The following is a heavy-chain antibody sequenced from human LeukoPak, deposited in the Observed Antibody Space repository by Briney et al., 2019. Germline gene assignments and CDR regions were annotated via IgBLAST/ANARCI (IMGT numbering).Heavy chain of an antibody. J-gene: IGHJ4*02. D-gene: IGHD2-15*01. V-gene: IGHV1-2*02. CDR2: INPNSGGT. CDR1: GYTFTGYY. CDR3: ARAVVVARYYFDY. Sequence: ASVKVSCKASGYTFTGYYMHWVRQAPGQGLEWMGWINPNSGGTNYAQKFQGRVTMTRDTSISTAYMELCRLRSDDTAVYYCARAVVVARYYFDYWGQGTLVTVSS.